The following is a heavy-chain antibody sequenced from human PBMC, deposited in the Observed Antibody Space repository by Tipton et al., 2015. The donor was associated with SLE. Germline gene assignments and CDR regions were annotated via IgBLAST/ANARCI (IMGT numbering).Heavy chain of an antibody. CDR2: IKHSGST. CDR1: GGSFSGYY. CDR3: GGSGTMWDVFDI. J-gene: IGHJ3*02. V-gene: IGHV4-34*01. Sequence: TLSLTCAVYGGSFSGYYWSWIRQPPGTGLEWIGEIKHSGSTNYNPSLKSRVTISVDTSKNQFSLKLSSVTAADTAVYYCGGSGTMWDVFDIWGQGTMVTVSS. D-gene: IGHD3-16*01.